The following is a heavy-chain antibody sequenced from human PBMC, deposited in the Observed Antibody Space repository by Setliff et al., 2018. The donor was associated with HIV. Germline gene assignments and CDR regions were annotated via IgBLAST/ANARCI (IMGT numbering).Heavy chain of an antibody. CDR3: AKAWGSGYPSFESALMFDV. CDR2: IYTSGST. V-gene: IGHV4-61*02. J-gene: IGHJ4*02. D-gene: IGHD3-3*01. CDR1: GGSISSGSYY. Sequence: KASETLSLTCTVSGGSISSGSYYWSWIRQPAGKGLEWIGRIYTSGSTNYNPSLKSRVTISVDTSKNQFSLKLSSVTAADTAIYYCAKAWGSGYPSFESALMFDVWGQGTLVTVSS.